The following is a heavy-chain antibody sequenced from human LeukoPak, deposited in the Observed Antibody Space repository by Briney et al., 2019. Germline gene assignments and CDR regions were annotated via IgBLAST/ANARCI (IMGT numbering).Heavy chain of an antibody. CDR1: GVTLSSYD. Sequence: GGSLRLSCTGSGVTLSSYDMHWVRQAPGKGLEWVAVTSYDGSNEYYADSVRGRFTISRDTSKNTVYLQMNSLTTEDTAVYYCAKDSSRWAFDYWGQATLVTVSS. CDR3: AKDSSRWAFDY. J-gene: IGHJ4*02. D-gene: IGHD6-13*01. V-gene: IGHV3-30*18. CDR2: TSYDGSNE.